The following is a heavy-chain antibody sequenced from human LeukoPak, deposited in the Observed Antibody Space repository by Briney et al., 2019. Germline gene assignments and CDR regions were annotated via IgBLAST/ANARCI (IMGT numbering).Heavy chain of an antibody. J-gene: IGHJ6*02. Sequence: ASVKVSCKASGYTFTSYDINWVRQATGQGLEWMGWMNPNSGNTGYAQKFQGRVTMTRNTSISTAYMELSSLRSEDTAVYYSARGYYSDVLRYFDWLLYYYYYGMDVWGQGTTVTVSS. CDR3: ARGYYSDVLRYFDWLLYYYYYGMDV. CDR2: MNPNSGNT. D-gene: IGHD3-9*01. CDR1: GYTFTSYD. V-gene: IGHV1-8*01.